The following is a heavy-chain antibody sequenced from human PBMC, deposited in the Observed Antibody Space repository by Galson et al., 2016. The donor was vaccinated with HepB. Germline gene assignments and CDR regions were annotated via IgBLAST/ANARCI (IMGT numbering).Heavy chain of an antibody. D-gene: IGHD6-13*01. CDR1: GDSVSRTGPA. CDR2: AYQRSSWTN. V-gene: IGHV6-1*01. J-gene: IGHJ6*02. Sequence: CAISGDSVSRTGPAWNWLRQSPSRGLEWLGRAYQRSSWTNDYSESVKSRITISPDTSKNQFSLQLNSVPPEDTAVYYCARGQHTAMDVWGQGTTVTV. CDR3: ARGQHTAMDV.